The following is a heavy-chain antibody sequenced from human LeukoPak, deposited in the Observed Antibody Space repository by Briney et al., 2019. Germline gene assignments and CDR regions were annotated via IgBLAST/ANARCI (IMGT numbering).Heavy chain of an antibody. CDR3: ARVEGYCSSTSCLIDY. D-gene: IGHD2-2*01. Sequence: GGSLRLSWAASGFTFSSYSMNWVRQAPGKGLEWVSSISSSSSYIYYADSVKGRFTISRDNAKNSLYLQMNSLRAEDTAVYYCARVEGYCSSTSCLIDYWGQGTLVTVSS. V-gene: IGHV3-21*01. CDR1: GFTFSSYS. CDR2: ISSSSSYI. J-gene: IGHJ4*02.